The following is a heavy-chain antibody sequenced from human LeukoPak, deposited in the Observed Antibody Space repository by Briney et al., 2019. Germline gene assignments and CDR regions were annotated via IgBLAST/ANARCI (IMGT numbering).Heavy chain of an antibody. CDR3: ARTTVTTAFHI. CDR2: IYWDDDK. CDR1: GFPLSTSGVG. V-gene: IGHV2-5*02. J-gene: IGHJ3*02. Sequence: SGPTLVKPTQTLTLTCTFSGFPLSTSGVGVGWIRRPPGKALEWLALIYWDDDKRYSPSLKSRLTITKDTSKNQVVLTMTNMDPVDTATYYCARTTVTTAFHIWGQGTMVTVSS. D-gene: IGHD4-17*01.